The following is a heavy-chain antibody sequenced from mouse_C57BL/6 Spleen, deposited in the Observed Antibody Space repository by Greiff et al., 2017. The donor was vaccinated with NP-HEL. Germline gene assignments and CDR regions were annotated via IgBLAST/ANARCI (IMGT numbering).Heavy chain of an antibody. J-gene: IGHJ2*01. V-gene: IGHV1-50*01. Sequence: VQLQQPGAELVQPGASVKLSCKASGYTFTSYWMQWVKQRPGQGLEWIGEIDPSDSYTNYNQKFKGKATLTVDTSSSTAYMQLSSLTSEDSAVYYCARWGTDYFDYWGQGTTLTVSS. CDR3: ARWGTDYFDY. CDR2: IDPSDSYT. CDR1: GYTFTSYW.